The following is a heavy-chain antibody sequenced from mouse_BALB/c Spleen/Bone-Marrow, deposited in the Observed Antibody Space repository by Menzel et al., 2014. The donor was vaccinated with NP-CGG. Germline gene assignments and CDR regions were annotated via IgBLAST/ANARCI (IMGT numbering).Heavy chain of an antibody. CDR1: GFTFSDYY. J-gene: IGHJ3*01. Sequence: EVQRVESGGGLVQPGGSLKLSCATSGFTFSDYYMYWVRQTPEKRLEWVAYISNGGGSTYYPDTVKGRFTISRDNAKNTLYLQMSRLKSEDTAMYYCARVLYYRPFAYWGQGTLVTVSA. D-gene: IGHD2-14*01. V-gene: IGHV5-12*02. CDR2: ISNGGGST. CDR3: ARVLYYRPFAY.